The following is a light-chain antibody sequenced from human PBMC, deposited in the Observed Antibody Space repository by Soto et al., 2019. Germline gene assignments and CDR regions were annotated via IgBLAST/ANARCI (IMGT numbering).Light chain of an antibody. CDR2: DAS. J-gene: IGKJ5*01. CDR1: LSVSVY. V-gene: IGKV3-11*01. Sequence: VFTQGQGILSGSPREITKISCRTSLSVSVYLDWYQQKPGQAPRLLISDASNRATGIPARFSGCGSGTDFTLTISSLEREDFGVYYCQQRRHWPSVTFARGTRLEIK. CDR3: QQRRHWPSVT.